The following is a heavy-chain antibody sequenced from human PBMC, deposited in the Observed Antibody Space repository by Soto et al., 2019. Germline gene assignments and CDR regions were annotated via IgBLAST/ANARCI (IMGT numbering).Heavy chain of an antibody. CDR2: IYYSGST. D-gene: IGHD3-10*01. Sequence: NPSGTLSLTCTVSGGSISSYYWSWIRQPPGKGLEWIGYIYYSGSTNYNPSLKSRVTISVDTSKNQFSLKLSSVTAADTAVYYCARYYYGSGSYQGMDVWGQGTTVTVSS. CDR3: ARYYYGSGSYQGMDV. CDR1: GGSISSYY. J-gene: IGHJ6*02. V-gene: IGHV4-59*01.